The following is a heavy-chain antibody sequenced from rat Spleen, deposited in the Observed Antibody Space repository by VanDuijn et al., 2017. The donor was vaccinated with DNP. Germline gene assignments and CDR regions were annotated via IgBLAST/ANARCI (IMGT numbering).Heavy chain of an antibody. Sequence: EVQLQESGPGLVKPSQSLSLTCSVTGYSITRNYWGWIRKLPGNKMEWIGHISYSGGTTYNPSLKSRIFITRDTSKNQFFLHLNSVTTEDTATYNCARSRPGIPFDYWGQGVMVTVSS. CDR1: GYSITRNY. V-gene: IGHV3-1*01. CDR3: ARSRPGIPFDY. J-gene: IGHJ2*01. CDR2: ISYSGGT. D-gene: IGHD1-4*01.